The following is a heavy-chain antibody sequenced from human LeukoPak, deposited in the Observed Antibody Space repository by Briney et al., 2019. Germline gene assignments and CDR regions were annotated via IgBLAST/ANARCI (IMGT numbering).Heavy chain of an antibody. CDR1: GFTFSTYN. Sequence: GGSLRLSCAASGFTFSTYNMHWVRHAPGKGLVWVSRINSDGSSTSYADSVKGRFTISRDNAKNTLYLQMNSLRVEDTAVYYCAKYYGSGTYAVDYWGQGTLVTVSS. V-gene: IGHV3-74*01. CDR2: INSDGSST. CDR3: AKYYGSGTYAVDY. D-gene: IGHD3-10*01. J-gene: IGHJ4*02.